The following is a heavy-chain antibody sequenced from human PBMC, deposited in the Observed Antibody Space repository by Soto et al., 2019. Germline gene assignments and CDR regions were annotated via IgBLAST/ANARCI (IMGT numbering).Heavy chain of an antibody. CDR1: GFIFNSHA. Sequence: GGSLRLSCSASGFIFNSHAMHWVRQAPGKGLEYVSGINGDGNSTNYGDSVKGRFIISRDNSKNTVYLQMSSLRAEDSAVYYCVKYEWTYGWDASDIWGPGTMVTVSS. J-gene: IGHJ3*02. D-gene: IGHD3-10*01. CDR3: VKYEWTYGWDASDI. CDR2: INGDGNST. V-gene: IGHV3-64D*06.